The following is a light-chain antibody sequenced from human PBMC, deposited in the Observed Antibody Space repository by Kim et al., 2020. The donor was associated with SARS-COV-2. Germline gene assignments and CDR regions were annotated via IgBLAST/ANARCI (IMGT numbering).Light chain of an antibody. CDR2: GKT. CDR3: NSRDSSGNHLV. CDR1: SLRSYY. Sequence: SSELTQDPAVSVALGQTVRITCQGDSLRSYYASWYQQKPGQAPVLVIYGKTNRPSGIPDRFSDSSSGNTASLTITGAQAEDEADYYCNSRDSSGNHLVFGGGTQLTVL. V-gene: IGLV3-19*01. J-gene: IGLJ2*01.